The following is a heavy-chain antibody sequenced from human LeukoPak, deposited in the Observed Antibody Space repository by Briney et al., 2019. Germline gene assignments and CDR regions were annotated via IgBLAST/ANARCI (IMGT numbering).Heavy chain of an antibody. D-gene: IGHD4-23*01. J-gene: IGHJ3*02. CDR1: GYTFTGYY. CDR3: ARDNSAKGAFDI. CDR2: INPNSGGT. Sequence: ASVKVSCKASGYTFTGYYMHWVRQAPGQGLEWMGWINPNSGGTNYAQKFQGRVTMTRDTSISTAYMELSRLRPDDTAVYYCARDNSAKGAFDIWGQGTMVTVSS. V-gene: IGHV1-2*02.